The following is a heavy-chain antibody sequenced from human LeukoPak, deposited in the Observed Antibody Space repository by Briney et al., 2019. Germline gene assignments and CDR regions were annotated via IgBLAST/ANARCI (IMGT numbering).Heavy chain of an antibody. D-gene: IGHD3-9*01. J-gene: IGHJ5*02. CDR3: ARVAPIDILTGYFSSGWFDP. Sequence: ASVKVSCKASGYTFTSYGISWVRQAPGQGLEWMGWISAYNGNTNYAQKLQGRVTMTTDTSTSTAYMELRSLRSDDTAVYYCARVAPIDILTGYFSSGWFDPWGQGTLVTVSS. CDR2: ISAYNGNT. V-gene: IGHV1-18*01. CDR1: GYTFTSYG.